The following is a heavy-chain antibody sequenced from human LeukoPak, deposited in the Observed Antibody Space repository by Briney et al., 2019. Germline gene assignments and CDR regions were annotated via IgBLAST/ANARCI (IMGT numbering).Heavy chain of an antibody. CDR3: ARAHYDFWGGYYYYYGMDV. V-gene: IGHV4-59*01. CDR2: IYYSGST. CDR1: GGSISSYY. J-gene: IGHJ6*02. Sequence: SETLSLTCSVSGGSISSYYWSWIRQPPGKGLEWIGYIYYSGSTNYNPSLKSRVTISVDTSKNQFSLKLSSVTAADTAVYYCARAHYDFWGGYYYYYGMDVWGQGTTVTVSS. D-gene: IGHD3-3*01.